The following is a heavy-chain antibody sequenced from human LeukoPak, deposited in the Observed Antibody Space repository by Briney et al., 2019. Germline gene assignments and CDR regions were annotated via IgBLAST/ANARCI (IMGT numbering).Heavy chain of an antibody. Sequence: SETLSLTCTVSGGSISSGDYYWSWIRQPPGKGLEWIGYIYYSGSTYYNPSLKSRVTISVDTSKNQFSLKLSSVTAADTAVYYCASAVTPYYFDYWGQGTLVTVS. J-gene: IGHJ4*02. V-gene: IGHV4-30-4*08. CDR2: IYYSGST. D-gene: IGHD4-11*01. CDR1: GGSISSGDYY. CDR3: ASAVTPYYFDY.